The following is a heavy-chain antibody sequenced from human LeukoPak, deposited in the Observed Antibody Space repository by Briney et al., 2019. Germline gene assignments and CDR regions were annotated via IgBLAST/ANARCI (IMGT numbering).Heavy chain of an antibody. CDR2: IYYSGST. V-gene: IGHV4-59*11. Sequence: SETLSLTCTVSGGSISGHYWSWIRQPPGKGLEWIGYIYYSGSTNYNPSLKSRVTISVDTSKNQFSLKLSSVTAADTAAYYCAREVANSGSYYYYYMDVWGKGTTVTVSS. CDR1: GGSISGHY. D-gene: IGHD1-26*01. CDR3: AREVANSGSYYYYYMDV. J-gene: IGHJ6*03.